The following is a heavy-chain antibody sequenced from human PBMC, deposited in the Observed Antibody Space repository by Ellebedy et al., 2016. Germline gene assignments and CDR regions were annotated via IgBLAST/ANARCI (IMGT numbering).Heavy chain of an antibody. V-gene: IGHV3-33*08. CDR1: GFTFSDYY. CDR3: ASHYYDSSGSEEGY. J-gene: IGHJ4*02. Sequence: GESLKISXAASGFTFSDYYMSWIRQAPGKGLEWVAVIWYDGSNKYYADSVKGRFTISRDNSKNTLYLQMNSLRAEDTAVYYCASHYYDSSGSEEGYWGQGTLVTVSS. CDR2: IWYDGSNK. D-gene: IGHD3-22*01.